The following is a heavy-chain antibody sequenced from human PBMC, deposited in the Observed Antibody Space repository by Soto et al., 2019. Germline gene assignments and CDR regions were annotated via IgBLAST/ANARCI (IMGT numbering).Heavy chain of an antibody. J-gene: IGHJ4*02. D-gene: IGHD4-4*01. CDR3: AREAVTGKANYFDS. CDR2: ISSSSSTI. Sequence: GGSLRLSCAASGFTFSSYSMNWVRQAPGKGLEWVSYISSSSSTIYYADSAKGRFTISRDNAKNSLFLQMNSLRAEDTAVYYCAREAVTGKANYFDSWGQGTLVTVSS. V-gene: IGHV3-48*01. CDR1: GFTFSSYS.